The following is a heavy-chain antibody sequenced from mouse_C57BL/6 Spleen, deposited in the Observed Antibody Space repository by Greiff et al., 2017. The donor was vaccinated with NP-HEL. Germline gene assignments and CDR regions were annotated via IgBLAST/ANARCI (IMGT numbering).Heavy chain of an antibody. CDR3: ARHGSTVEFAY. D-gene: IGHD1-1*01. CDR1: GFSLTSYG. V-gene: IGHV2-6-1*01. Sequence: VHLVESGPGLVAPSQSLSLTCTVSGFSLTSYGVHWVRPPPGKGLEWLVVIWSDGSTTYNSALKSRLSIRKDNSKSQVFVKMNSLQTEDTARYYCARHGSTVEFAYWGQGTLVTVSA. CDR2: IWSDGST. J-gene: IGHJ3*01.